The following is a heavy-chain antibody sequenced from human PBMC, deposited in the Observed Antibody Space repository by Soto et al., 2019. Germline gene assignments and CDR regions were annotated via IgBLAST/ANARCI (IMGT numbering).Heavy chain of an antibody. CDR3: ARRSSITDWSGMDV. J-gene: IGHJ6*02. Sequence: PGESLKISCTGSGYSFTIYWISWVRQMPGKGLECMGRIDPSDSYTNYSPSFQGHVTISADKSISTAYLQWSSLKASDTAMYYCARRSSITDWSGMDVWGQGTTDTVSS. CDR1: GYSFTIYW. V-gene: IGHV5-10-1*01. CDR2: IDPSDSYT. D-gene: IGHD6-6*01.